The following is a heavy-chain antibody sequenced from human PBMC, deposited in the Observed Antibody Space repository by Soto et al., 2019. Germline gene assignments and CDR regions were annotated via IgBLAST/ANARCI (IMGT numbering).Heavy chain of an antibody. J-gene: IGHJ4*02. CDR2: VTYSGST. V-gene: IGHV4-34*01. Sequence: QVQLQQWGAGLLKPSETLSLTCAVFGESVRDYFWSWIRQPPGKGLEWIGEVTYSGSTNYNPSLKSRVTMSVDTSENRFSLQLRSGTAADAAVYYCARGLPANYWGQGTLVTVSS. CDR3: ARGLPANY. CDR1: GESVRDYF.